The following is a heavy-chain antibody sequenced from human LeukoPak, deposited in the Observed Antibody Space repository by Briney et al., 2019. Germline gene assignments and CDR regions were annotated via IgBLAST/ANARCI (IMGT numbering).Heavy chain of an antibody. CDR1: GFTFSSYA. V-gene: IGHV4-39*07. CDR2: IYYSGST. J-gene: IGHJ4*02. Sequence: GSLRLSCAASGFTFSSYAMSWVRRAPGKGLEWIGSIYYSGSTYYNPSLKSRVTISVDTSKNQFSLKLSSVTAADTAVYYCARDYRGKYDYWGQGTLVTVSS. CDR3: ARDYRGKYDY. D-gene: IGHD3-16*01.